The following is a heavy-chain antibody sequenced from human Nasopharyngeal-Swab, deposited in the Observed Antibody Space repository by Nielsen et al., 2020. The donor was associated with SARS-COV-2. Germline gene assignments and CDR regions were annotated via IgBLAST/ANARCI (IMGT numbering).Heavy chain of an antibody. D-gene: IGHD3-10*01. CDR1: GFTFSSYS. CDR3: AKAPRYYFGSGSFYFEY. J-gene: IGHJ4*02. CDR2: ISSSSSYI. V-gene: IGHV3-21*04. Sequence: GESLKISCAASGFTFSSYSMNWVRQAPGKGLEWVSSISSSSSYIYYADSVKGRFTISRDNAKNSLYLQMNSLRAEDTAVYYCAKAPRYYFGSGSFYFEYWGQGTLVTVSA.